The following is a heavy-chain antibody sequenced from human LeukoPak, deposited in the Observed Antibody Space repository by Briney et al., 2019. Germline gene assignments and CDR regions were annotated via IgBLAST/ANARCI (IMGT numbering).Heavy chain of an antibody. CDR3: AREEYYYDSSGYHNWFDP. CDR1: GYTFTSYA. J-gene: IGHJ5*02. V-gene: IGHV1-3*03. D-gene: IGHD3-22*01. CDR2: INAGNGNT. Sequence: ASVKVSCKASGYTFTSYAMHWVRQAPGQRLERMGWINAGNGNTKYSQEFQGRVTITRDTSASTAYMELSSLRSEDMAVYYCAREEYYYDSSGYHNWFDPWGQGTLVTVSS.